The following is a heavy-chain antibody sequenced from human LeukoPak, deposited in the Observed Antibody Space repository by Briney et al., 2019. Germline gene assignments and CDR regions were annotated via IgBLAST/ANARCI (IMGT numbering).Heavy chain of an antibody. CDR1: GFTFSSYA. J-gene: IGHJ4*02. CDR2: ISGSGGST. Sequence: PGGSLRLSCAASGFTFSSYAMSWVRQAPGKGLEWVSAISGSGGSTYYADSVKGRFTISRDNSKNTLYLQMNSLRAEDTAVYYCAKAIVVVPAASQPAGYWGQGTLVTVSS. CDR3: AKAIVVVPAASQPAGY. D-gene: IGHD2-2*01. V-gene: IGHV3-23*01.